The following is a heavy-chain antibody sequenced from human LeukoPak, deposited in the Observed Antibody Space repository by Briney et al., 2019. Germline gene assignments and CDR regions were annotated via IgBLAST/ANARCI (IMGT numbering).Heavy chain of an antibody. Sequence: GGSLRLSCAASGFTFSSYWMHWVRQAPGEGLVWVSCLNSDGSSTSYADSVRGRFTISRDNAKNTLYLQMDSLRAEDTAVYYCATGNYHAFDIWGQGTMVTVSS. CDR2: LNSDGSST. CDR1: GFTFSSYW. V-gene: IGHV3-74*01. CDR3: ATGNYHAFDI. D-gene: IGHD1-7*01. J-gene: IGHJ3*02.